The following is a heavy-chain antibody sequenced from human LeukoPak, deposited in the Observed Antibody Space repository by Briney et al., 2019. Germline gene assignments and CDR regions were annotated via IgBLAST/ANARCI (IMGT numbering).Heavy chain of an antibody. Sequence: SETLSLTCTVSGGSISSYYWSWIRQPPGKGLEWIGYIYYSGSINYNPSLKSRVTISVDTSKNQFSLKLSSVTAADTAVYYCARLKEYYDFWSGYYLHYFDYWGQGTLVTVSS. J-gene: IGHJ4*02. CDR2: IYYSGSI. CDR3: ARLKEYYDFWSGYYLHYFDY. D-gene: IGHD3-3*01. CDR1: GGSISSYY. V-gene: IGHV4-59*08.